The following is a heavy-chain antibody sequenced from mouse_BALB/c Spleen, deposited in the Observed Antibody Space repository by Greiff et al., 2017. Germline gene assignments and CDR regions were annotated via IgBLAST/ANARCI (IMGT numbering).Heavy chain of an antibody. J-gene: IGHJ3*01. CDR2: IDPANGNT. CDR1: GFNIKDTY. V-gene: IGHV14-3*02. Sequence: EVKLVESGAELVKPGASVKLSCTASGFNIKDTYMHWVKQRPEQGLEWIGRIDPANGNTKYDPKFQGKATITADTSSNTAYLQLSSLTSEDTAVYYCARENWFAYWGQGTLVTVSA. CDR3: ARENWFAY.